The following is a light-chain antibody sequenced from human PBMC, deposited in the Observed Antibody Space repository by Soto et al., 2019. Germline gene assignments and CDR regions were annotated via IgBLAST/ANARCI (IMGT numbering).Light chain of an antibody. V-gene: IGLV1-40*01. CDR2: GNN. Sequence: QLVLTQPPSVSGAPGQRVTISCTGSSSNIGTGYDVHWYQQFPGTAPKLLIYGNNNRPSGVPDRFSASKSGTSASLAITGLQAEDEADYYCQSYDSSLSGSVFGGGTQLTVL. CDR3: QSYDSSLSGSV. CDR1: SSNIGTGYD. J-gene: IGLJ2*01.